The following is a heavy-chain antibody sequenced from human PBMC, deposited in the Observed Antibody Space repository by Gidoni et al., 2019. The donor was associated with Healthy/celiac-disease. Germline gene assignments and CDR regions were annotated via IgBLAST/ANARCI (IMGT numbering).Heavy chain of an antibody. D-gene: IGHD2-21*02. CDR2: ISGSGDST. Sequence: EVQLLESGGGLIQPGGSLRLSCAASGFNFSCFAMSWFRQAPGKGLGWVSGISGSGDSTYSADSVKGRFTISRDNSKNTLYLQMNSLRAEDTAVYYCAKASCGGDCYPYWYFDVWGRGTLVTVSS. J-gene: IGHJ2*01. CDR1: GFNFSCFA. V-gene: IGHV3-23*01. CDR3: AKASCGGDCYPYWYFDV.